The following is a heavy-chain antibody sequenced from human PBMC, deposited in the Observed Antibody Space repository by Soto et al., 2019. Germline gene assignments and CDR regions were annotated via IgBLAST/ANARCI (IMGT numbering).Heavy chain of an antibody. CDR3: AREGAAAALYGMDV. D-gene: IGHD6-13*01. V-gene: IGHV1-8*01. CDR2: MNPNSGNT. J-gene: IGHJ6*02. Sequence: QVQLVQSGAEVKKPGASVKVSCKASGYTFTSYDINWVRQATGQGLEWMGWMNPNSGNTGYAQKFQGRVTMTRNTSISTAYMELSSLRSEDTDVHYCAREGAAAALYGMDVWGQGTTVTVSS. CDR1: GYTFTSYD.